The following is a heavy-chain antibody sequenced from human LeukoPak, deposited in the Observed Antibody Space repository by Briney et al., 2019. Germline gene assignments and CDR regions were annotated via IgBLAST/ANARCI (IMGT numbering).Heavy chain of an antibody. Sequence: QAGGSLRLSCAASGFTFSSYGMSWVRQAPGKGLEWLSSMSSSGNVVYYADSMKGRFTISRDNARKSLFLQMNSLRVEDTAVYYCARGYGSNWDVFDFWGQGTMVTVSS. CDR2: MSSSGNVV. CDR1: GFTFSSYG. V-gene: IGHV3-48*01. D-gene: IGHD6-13*01. CDR3: ARGYGSNWDVFDF. J-gene: IGHJ3*01.